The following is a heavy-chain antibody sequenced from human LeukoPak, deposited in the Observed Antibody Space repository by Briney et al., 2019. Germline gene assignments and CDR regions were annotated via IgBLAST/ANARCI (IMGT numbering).Heavy chain of an antibody. J-gene: IGHJ4*02. CDR3: ARQDDVLLWFGELPARSYFDY. CDR1: GGSINSGTYY. V-gene: IGHV4-39*01. Sequence: PSQTLSLTCNVSGGSINSGTYYWTWIRQPPGKGLEWIGSIYHSGSTYYNPSLKSRVTISVDTSKNQFSLKLSSVTAADTAVYYCARQDDVLLWFGELPARSYFDYWGQGTLVTVSS. CDR2: IYHSGST. D-gene: IGHD3-10*01.